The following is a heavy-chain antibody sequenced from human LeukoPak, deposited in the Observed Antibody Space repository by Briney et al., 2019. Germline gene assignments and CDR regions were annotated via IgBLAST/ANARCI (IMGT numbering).Heavy chain of an antibody. CDR1: GYTFTGYY. CDR2: INPNSGGT. CDR3: ARDSHGRGGWSDAFDI. D-gene: IGHD6-19*01. J-gene: IGHJ3*02. V-gene: IGHV1-2*02. Sequence: GASVKVSCKASGYTFTGYYMHWVRQAPGQGLEWMGWINPNSGGTNYAQKLQGRVTMTTDTSTSTAYMELRSLRSDDTAVYYCARDSHGRGGWSDAFDIWGQGTMVTVSS.